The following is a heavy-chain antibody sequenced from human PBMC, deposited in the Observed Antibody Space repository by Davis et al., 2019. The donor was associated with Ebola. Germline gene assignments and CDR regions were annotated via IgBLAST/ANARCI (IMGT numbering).Heavy chain of an antibody. J-gene: IGHJ6*02. D-gene: IGHD6-19*01. V-gene: IGHV3-48*02. Sequence: PGGSLRLSCAASGFTFSTHSMNWVRLPPGKGLEWISYISSGDGETTYYAESVKGRFTISRDNDKNSLFLQMDRLRDEDTAVYYCASLGPYTSGWSYYGMDAWGQGTTVTVSS. CDR2: ISSGDGETT. CDR3: ASLGPYTSGWSYYGMDA. CDR1: GFTFSTHS.